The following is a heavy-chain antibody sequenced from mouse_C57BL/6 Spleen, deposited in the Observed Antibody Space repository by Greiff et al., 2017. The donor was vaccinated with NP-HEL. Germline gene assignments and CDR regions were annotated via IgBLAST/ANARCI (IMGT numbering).Heavy chain of an antibody. D-gene: IGHD3-3*01. CDR2: INPYNGGT. CDR1: GYTFTDYY. Sequence: EVQLQQSGPVLVKPGASVKMSCKASGYTFTDYYMNWVKQSHGKSLEWIGVINPYNGGTSYNQKFKGKATLTVDKSSSTAYMELNSLTSEDSAVYYCARRGDGRRDFDVWGTGTTVTVSS. CDR3: ARRGDGRRDFDV. V-gene: IGHV1-19*01. J-gene: IGHJ1*03.